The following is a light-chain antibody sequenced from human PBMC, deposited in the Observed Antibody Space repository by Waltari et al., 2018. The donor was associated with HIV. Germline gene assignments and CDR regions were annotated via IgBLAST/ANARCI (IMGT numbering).Light chain of an antibody. CDR1: QDSSNS. CDR3: QQLNTYPHT. CDR2: STS. J-gene: IGKJ2*01. Sequence: DLHLTQSPSFLYASVGHRVTITCRASQDSSNSVAWYQQRPGKAPKLLIYSTSTLQSGVPSRFRGSRSRTEFTLTIASLQAEDFATYFCQQLNTYPHTFGQGTKVEI. V-gene: IGKV1-9*01.